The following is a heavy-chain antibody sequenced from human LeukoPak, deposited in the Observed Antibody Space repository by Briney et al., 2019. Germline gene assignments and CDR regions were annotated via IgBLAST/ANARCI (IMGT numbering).Heavy chain of an antibody. CDR3: AKVLYYYDSSGYDY. J-gene: IGHJ4*02. Sequence: GGSLRLSCAASGFTFSSYGMHWVRQAPGKGLEWVAFIRYDGSNKYYADSVKGRFTISRDNSKNTLYLQMNSLRAEDTAVYYCAKVLYYYDSSGYDYWGQGTLVTVSS. CDR1: GFTFSSYG. D-gene: IGHD3-22*01. V-gene: IGHV3-30*02. CDR2: IRYDGSNK.